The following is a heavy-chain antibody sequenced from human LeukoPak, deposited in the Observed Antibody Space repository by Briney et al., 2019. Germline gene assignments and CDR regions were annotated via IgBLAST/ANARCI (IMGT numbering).Heavy chain of an antibody. CDR3: TRENYVPDS. V-gene: IGHV3-7*03. Sequence: GGSLRLSCVASGYTFSPYWMSWVRQIPGKGLEWVASISNGGGATYYVDSVRGRFTISRDDAKNSLFLQMNGLRSDDTAVYYCTRENYVPDSWGQGTLVTVSS. CDR1: GYTFSPYW. J-gene: IGHJ5*02. D-gene: IGHD3-10*02. CDR2: ISNGGGAT.